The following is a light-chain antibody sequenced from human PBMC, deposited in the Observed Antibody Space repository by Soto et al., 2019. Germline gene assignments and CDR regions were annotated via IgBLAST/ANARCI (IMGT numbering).Light chain of an antibody. CDR1: QSVSSN. CDR3: QEYNTWPQT. V-gene: IGKV3-15*01. CDR2: GAS. Sequence: EIVMTQSPATLSVSPGERATLSCSASQSVSSNLAWYQQKPGQAPRLLIYGASTRATGIPARFSGSGSGTEFTITISRLQSEDFAVYYCQEYNTWPQTFGQGTKVDIK. J-gene: IGKJ1*01.